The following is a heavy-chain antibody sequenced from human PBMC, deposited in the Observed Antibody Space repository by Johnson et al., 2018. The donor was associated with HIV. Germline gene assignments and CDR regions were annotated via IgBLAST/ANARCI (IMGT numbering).Heavy chain of an antibody. CDR1: GFTFDDYA. V-gene: IGHV3-9*01. J-gene: IGHJ3*02. D-gene: IGHD4-17*01. CDR3: ARDGTTGPSGDAFDI. CDR2: ISWNSGSI. Sequence: VLLVESGGGLVQPGRSLRLSCAASGFTFDDYAMHWVRQAPGKGLEWVSGISWNSGSIGYADSVKGRFTISRDNSKNTLYLQMNSLRAEDTALYYCARDGTTGPSGDAFDIWGQGTMVTVSS.